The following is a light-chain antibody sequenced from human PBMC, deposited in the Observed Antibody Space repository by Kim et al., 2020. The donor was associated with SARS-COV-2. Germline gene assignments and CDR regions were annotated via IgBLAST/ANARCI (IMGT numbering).Light chain of an antibody. V-gene: IGLV2-14*03. J-gene: IGLJ1*01. Sequence: QSALTQPASVSGSPGQSITISCTGTSSDVGGYNYVSWYQQHPGRAPKLMIYDVFKRPSGVSNRFSGSKSGNTASLTISGLQADDEADYYCTSYRGSGYVFGAGTKLTVL. CDR2: DVF. CDR1: SSDVGGYNY. CDR3: TSYRGSGYV.